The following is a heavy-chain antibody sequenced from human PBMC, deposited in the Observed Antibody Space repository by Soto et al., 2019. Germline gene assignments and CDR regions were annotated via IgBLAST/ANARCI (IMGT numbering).Heavy chain of an antibody. CDR1: GFTFSNFG. V-gene: IGHV3-30*18. D-gene: IGHD6-6*01. CDR3: AEDGIAVRLPFGF. J-gene: IGHJ4*02. CDR2: VSNEGNNK. Sequence: VGSLRLSCADSGFTFSNFGMHWVRQAPGRGLEWVPGVSNEGNNKLYADYVEGRFPSSRANHKNTVYLRMNSLTTEDTARYYCAEDGIAVRLPFGFWGQGTLVTVVS.